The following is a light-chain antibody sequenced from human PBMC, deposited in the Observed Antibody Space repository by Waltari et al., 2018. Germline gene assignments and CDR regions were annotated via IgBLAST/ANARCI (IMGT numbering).Light chain of an antibody. J-gene: IGKJ2*01. CDR2: AAS. CDR3: QQYYNYPYT. V-gene: IGKV1-8*01. CDR1: QGINTY. Sequence: AIRMTQSPSSFSASTGDRVTMTCRASQGINTYVAGYQEKPGKAPNLRIYAASTLQSGVPSRFSGSGSGTDVTLTISCLQSEDFATYYCQQYYNYPYTLGQGTKVESK.